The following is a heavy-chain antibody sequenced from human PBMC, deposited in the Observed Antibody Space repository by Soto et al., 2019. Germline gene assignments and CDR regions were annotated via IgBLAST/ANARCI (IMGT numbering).Heavy chain of an antibody. CDR3: ASRSWVEGREGAFDI. V-gene: IGHV1-2*04. D-gene: IGHD1-1*01. CDR2: INPNSGGT. Sequence: QVQLVQSGAEVKKPGASVKVSCKASGYTFTGYYMHWVRQAPGQGLEWMGWINPNSGGTNYAQKLQGWVTMTRDTTSSTAQMELGRLRSDDTAVYYCASRSWVEGREGAFDIWGQGTMVTVSS. CDR1: GYTFTGYY. J-gene: IGHJ3*02.